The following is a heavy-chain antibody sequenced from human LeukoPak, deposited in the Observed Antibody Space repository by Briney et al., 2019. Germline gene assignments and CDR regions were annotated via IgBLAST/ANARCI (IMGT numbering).Heavy chain of an antibody. V-gene: IGHV4-59*01. Sequence: SETLSLTCTVSGGSISSYYWSWLRQPPGKGLEWIGYIYYSGSTNYNPSLKSRVTISVDTSKNQFSLKLSSVTAADTAVYYCARDLGYSGLGWYFDLWGRGTLVTVSS. D-gene: IGHD2-15*01. J-gene: IGHJ2*01. CDR2: IYYSGST. CDR1: GGSISSYY. CDR3: ARDLGYSGLGWYFDL.